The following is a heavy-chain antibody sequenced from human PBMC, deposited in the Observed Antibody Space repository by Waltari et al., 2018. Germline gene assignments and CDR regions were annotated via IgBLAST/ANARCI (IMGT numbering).Heavy chain of an antibody. Sequence: QVQLVQSGVEVKKPGASVKVSCKASGYSFDSYGISWVRQAPGQGREWMGWFNPDNGDGNYAQKFQGRVTMTTDSSTTTAHMELRSLGPDDTAVYYCARRSPYSGFDYWGQGTLVTVSS. D-gene: IGHD2-15*01. CDR3: ARRSPYSGFDY. CDR1: GYSFDSYG. J-gene: IGHJ4*02. V-gene: IGHV1-18*01. CDR2: FNPDNGDG.